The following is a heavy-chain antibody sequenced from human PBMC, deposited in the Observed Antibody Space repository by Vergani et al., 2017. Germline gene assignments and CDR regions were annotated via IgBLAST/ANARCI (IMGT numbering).Heavy chain of an antibody. CDR2: IIPISGTA. CDR1: GGTFSSYA. CDR3: ASASIAVAVSSGDAVDI. V-gene: IGHV1-69*15. Sequence: QVKLVQSGAEGKKPGSSVKVPCKASGGTFSSYAISWVRQAPGQGLEWMGRIIPISGTANYAQKFQGRVTITADESTSTAYMELRSLRSEDTAVDYCASASIAVAVSSGDAVDIWGQGTMVTVSS. D-gene: IGHD6-19*01. J-gene: IGHJ3*02.